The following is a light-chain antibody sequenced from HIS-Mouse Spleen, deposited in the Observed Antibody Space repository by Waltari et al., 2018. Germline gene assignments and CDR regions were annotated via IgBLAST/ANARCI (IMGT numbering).Light chain of an antibody. J-gene: IGLJ1*01. CDR1: SSDVGGYNY. CDR3: SSYAGSNNYV. CDR2: EVS. Sequence: QSALTQPPSASGSPGQSVTISCTGTSSDVGGYNYVSWYQQHPGQAPKLRIYEVSKRPSGVPDRFSGSKSGNTASLTVSGLQAEDEADYYCSSYAGSNNYVFGTGTKVTVL. V-gene: IGLV2-8*01.